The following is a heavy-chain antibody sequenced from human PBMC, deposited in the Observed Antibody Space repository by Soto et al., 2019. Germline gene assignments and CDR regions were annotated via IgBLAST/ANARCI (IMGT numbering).Heavy chain of an antibody. J-gene: IGHJ4*02. CDR2: ISRTGSTI. CDR1: GFTFSDSY. D-gene: IGHD4-17*01. V-gene: IGHV3-11*01. CDR3: ARVSSGDYFDY. Sequence: PGGSLRLSCAASGFTFSDSYMSWIRQAPGKGLEWVSYISRTGSTIYHADSVKGRFTISRDNAKNSLYLQMNSLRAEDTAVYYCARVSSGDYFDYWGQGTLVTVSS.